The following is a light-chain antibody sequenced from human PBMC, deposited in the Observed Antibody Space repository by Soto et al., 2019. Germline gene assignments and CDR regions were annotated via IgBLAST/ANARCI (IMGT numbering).Light chain of an antibody. CDR3: QQYAKSPYT. V-gene: IGKV3-20*01. J-gene: IGKJ2*01. CDR1: QTVTSSQ. CDR2: GAS. Sequence: IVLTQSPDTLSLSPGERATLSCTASQTVTSSQLAWYQQKPGQAPRLLVYGASSRATGIPDRFSGGGSETDFTLTINRLEPEDFAVYFCQQYAKSPYTFGQGTKVEVK.